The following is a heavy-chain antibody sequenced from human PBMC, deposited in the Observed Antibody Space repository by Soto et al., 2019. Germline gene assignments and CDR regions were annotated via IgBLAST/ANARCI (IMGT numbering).Heavy chain of an antibody. CDR2: IDWDDDK. CDR3: ARSKYDSSGYLFDY. Sequence: GPTLVNPTQTLTLTCTFSGFSLSTSGMCVSWIRQPPGKALEWLARIDWDDDKYYSTSLKTRLTISKDTSKNQVVLTMTNMDPVDTATYYCARSKYDSSGYLFDYWGQGTLVTVSS. CDR1: GFSLSTSGMC. J-gene: IGHJ4*02. V-gene: IGHV2-70*11. D-gene: IGHD3-22*01.